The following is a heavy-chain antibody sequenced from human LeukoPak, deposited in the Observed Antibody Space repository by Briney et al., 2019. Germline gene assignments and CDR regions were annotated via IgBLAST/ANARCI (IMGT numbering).Heavy chain of an antibody. CDR2: ISGSGGST. Sequence: GSLRLSCAASGFTFSSYAMSWVRQAPGKGLEWVSAISGSGGSTYYADSVKGRFTISRDNSKNTLYLQMNSLRAEDTAVYYCAKDLDKSVLLWFGELGVYFDYWGQGTLVTVSS. D-gene: IGHD3-10*01. CDR1: GFTFSSYA. CDR3: AKDLDKSVLLWFGELGVYFDY. J-gene: IGHJ4*02. V-gene: IGHV3-23*01.